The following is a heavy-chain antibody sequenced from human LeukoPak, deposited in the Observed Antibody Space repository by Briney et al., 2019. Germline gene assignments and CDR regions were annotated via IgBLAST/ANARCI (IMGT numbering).Heavy chain of an antibody. CDR2: INPKSGGI. CDR3: TTDWYTMGSELPEYTQH. Sequence: ASVKVSCTASGYTFTDYYLHWVRQAPGQGLEWMGWINPKSGGIVYALNFQDRVRMTRDTSINTAYLELSRLKIDDSGVYYCTTDWYTMGSELPEYTQHWGLGTLVTVSS. J-gene: IGHJ1*01. D-gene: IGHD1-1*01. V-gene: IGHV1-2*02. CDR1: GYTFTDYY.